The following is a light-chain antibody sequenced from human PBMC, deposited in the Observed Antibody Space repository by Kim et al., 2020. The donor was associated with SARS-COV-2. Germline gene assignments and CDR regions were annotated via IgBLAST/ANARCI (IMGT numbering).Light chain of an antibody. CDR3: QTWDTGIRV. Sequence: ASVKLTCTRSSGHSSYAIAWHQQQPEKGPRYLMKLNSDGSHNKGDGIPDRFSGSSSGAERYLTISSLQSEDEADYYCQTWDTGIRVFGGGTKLTVL. CDR1: SGHSSYA. J-gene: IGLJ3*02. CDR2: LNSDGSH. V-gene: IGLV4-69*01.